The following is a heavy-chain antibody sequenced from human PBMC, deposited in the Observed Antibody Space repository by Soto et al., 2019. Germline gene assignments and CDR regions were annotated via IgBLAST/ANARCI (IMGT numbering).Heavy chain of an antibody. Sequence: SETLSLTCTVSGGSISSGDYYWSWIRQPPGKGLEWIGYIYYSGSTYYNPSLKSRVTISVDTSKSQFSLKLDSVTAADTAVYYCARGYTSGWYYFDSWGQGILVTVSS. V-gene: IGHV4-30-4*02. J-gene: IGHJ4*02. D-gene: IGHD6-19*01. CDR2: IYYSGST. CDR1: GGSISSGDYY. CDR3: ARGYTSGWYYFDS.